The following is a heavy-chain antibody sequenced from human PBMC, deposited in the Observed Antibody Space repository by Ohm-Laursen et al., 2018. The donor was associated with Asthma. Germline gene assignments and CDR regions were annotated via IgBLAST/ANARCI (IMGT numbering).Heavy chain of an antibody. Sequence: SLRLSCAASGFIVSTKFMIWVRQAPGKGLDWVSVIFGSTGTNYADSVKGRFTISRDNAKDSLSLQMNSLRVEDTAVYYCAAWGSENFWGQGTLVTVS. D-gene: IGHD7-27*01. V-gene: IGHV3-53*01. CDR2: IFGSTGT. CDR1: GFIVSTKF. CDR3: AAWGSENF. J-gene: IGHJ4*02.